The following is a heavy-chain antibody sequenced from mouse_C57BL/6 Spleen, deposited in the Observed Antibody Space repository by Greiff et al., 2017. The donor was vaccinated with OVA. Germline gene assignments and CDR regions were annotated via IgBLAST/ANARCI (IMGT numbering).Heavy chain of an antibody. CDR1: GYTFTSYW. V-gene: IGHV1-52*01. J-gene: IGHJ1*03. CDR3: ARVGYDYGSSSWYFDV. D-gene: IGHD1-1*01. CDR2: IDPSDSET. Sequence: VQLQQPGAELVRPGSSVKLSCKASGYTFTSYWMHWVKQRPIQGLEWIGNIDPSDSETHYNQKFKDKATLTVDKSSSTAYMQLSSLTSEDSAVYYCARVGYDYGSSSWYFDVWGTGTTVTVSS.